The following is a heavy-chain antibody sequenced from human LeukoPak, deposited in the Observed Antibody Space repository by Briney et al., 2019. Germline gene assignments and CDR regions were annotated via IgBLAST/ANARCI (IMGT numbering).Heavy chain of an antibody. CDR3: ARGAAPGYYYGMDV. Sequence: SETLSLTCTVSGGSISSYYWSWIRQPPGKGLEWMGYIYYSGSTNYNPSLKSRVTISVDTSKNQFSLKLSSVTAADTAVYYCARGAAPGYYYGMDVWGQGTTVTVSS. CDR1: GGSISSYY. J-gene: IGHJ6*02. D-gene: IGHD6-6*01. V-gene: IGHV4-59*01. CDR2: IYYSGST.